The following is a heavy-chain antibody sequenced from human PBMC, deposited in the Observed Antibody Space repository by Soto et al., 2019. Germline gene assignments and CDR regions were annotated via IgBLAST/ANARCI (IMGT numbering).Heavy chain of an antibody. CDR1: GYTFTNYA. V-gene: IGHV1-3*05. D-gene: IGHD3-3*01. J-gene: IGHJ6*02. CDR3: ARGYDFWGGMDV. Sequence: QVQLVQSGAEEKKPGASVKVSCKASGYTFTNYAMHWVRQAPGQRLEWMGWINAGNGNTKYSQKFQGRVTITRDTSASTAYMALSSLRFEDTAMYYWARGYDFWGGMDVWGQGPTVTVSS. CDR2: INAGNGNT.